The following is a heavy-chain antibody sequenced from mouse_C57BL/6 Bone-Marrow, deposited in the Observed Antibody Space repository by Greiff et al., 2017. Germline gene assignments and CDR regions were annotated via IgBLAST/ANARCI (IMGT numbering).Heavy chain of an antibody. J-gene: IGHJ3*01. D-gene: IGHD2-1*01. CDR1: GYTFTDYY. CDR2: IYPGSGNT. Sequence: QVQLKESGAELVRPGASVKLSCKASGYTFTDYYINWVKQRPGQGLEWIARIYPGSGNTYYNEKFKGKATLTAEKSSSTAYMQLSSLTSEDAAVDFCASGWVRFAYGGQGNLVTVSA. V-gene: IGHV1-76*01. CDR3: ASGWVRFAY.